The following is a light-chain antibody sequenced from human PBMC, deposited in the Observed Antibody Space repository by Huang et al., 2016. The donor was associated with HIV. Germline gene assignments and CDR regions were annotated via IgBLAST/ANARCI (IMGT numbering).Light chain of an antibody. Sequence: AIRITQSPSSLSASTGDTVTITCRASQDVSDYLAWYQQKPVRAPNLLVYSASTLQGGVPSRFSGNGSATDFSLTIHCLHSEDSGTYYCQQYSVYPWTFGQGTKV. V-gene: IGKV1-8*01. CDR2: SAS. CDR3: QQYSVYPWT. CDR1: QDVSDY. J-gene: IGKJ1*01.